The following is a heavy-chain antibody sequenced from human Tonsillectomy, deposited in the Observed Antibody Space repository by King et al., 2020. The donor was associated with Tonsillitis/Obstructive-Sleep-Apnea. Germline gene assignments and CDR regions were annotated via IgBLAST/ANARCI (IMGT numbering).Heavy chain of an antibody. CDR1: GGSFSGYY. V-gene: IGHV4-34*01. J-gene: IGHJ4*02. Sequence: VQLQQWGAGLLKPSETLSLTCAVYGGSFSGYYWTWIRQPPGKGLEWIGEINHSGSTNYNPSLKSRVTISVDTSKNQFSLKLSSVTAADTAVYYCARGKGRMSGTSTFGYWGQGTLVTVSS. CDR2: INHSGST. CDR3: ARGKGRMSGTSTFGY. D-gene: IGHD1-26*01.